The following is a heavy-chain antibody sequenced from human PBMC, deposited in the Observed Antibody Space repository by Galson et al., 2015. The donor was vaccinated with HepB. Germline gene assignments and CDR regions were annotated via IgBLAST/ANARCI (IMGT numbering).Heavy chain of an antibody. CDR1: GFTFSTYG. Sequence: SLRLSCAASGFTFSTYGMHWVRQAPGKGLEWVAVISYDGSNKYYAVSVKGRFTISRDNSKNTLYLQMNSLRAEDTAVYYCAKDHYDFWSGYSPYYFDYWGQGSLVTVSS. CDR3: AKDHYDFWSGYSPYYFDY. CDR2: ISYDGSNK. J-gene: IGHJ4*02. V-gene: IGHV3-30*18. D-gene: IGHD3-3*01.